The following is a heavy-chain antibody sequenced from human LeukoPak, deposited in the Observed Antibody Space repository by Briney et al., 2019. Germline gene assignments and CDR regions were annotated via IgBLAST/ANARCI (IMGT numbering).Heavy chain of an antibody. D-gene: IGHD5-12*01. CDR2: IYYSGST. CDR1: GGSISSYY. J-gene: IGHJ4*02. Sequence: SETLSLTCSVSGGSISSYYWSWIRQPPGKGLEWIGYIYYSGSTNYNPSLKSRVTISVDTSKNQFSLKLSSVTAADTAVYYCARGGDGYKISLFDYWGQGTLVTVSS. CDR3: ARGGDGYKISLFDY. V-gene: IGHV4-59*01.